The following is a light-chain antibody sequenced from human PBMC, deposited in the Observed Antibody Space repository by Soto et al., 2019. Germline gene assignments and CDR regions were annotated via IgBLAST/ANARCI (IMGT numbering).Light chain of an antibody. CDR3: QQFDSSSYT. CDR1: QSISSMY. Sequence: EVVLTQSPGTLSLSPGERATLSCRASQSISSMYLAWYQQTSGQAPRLLIYGASSRATGIPDRFSGRGSETDFTLTISRLEPEDSAVYFCQQFDSSSYTFGQGTKLEIK. V-gene: IGKV3-20*01. CDR2: GAS. J-gene: IGKJ2*01.